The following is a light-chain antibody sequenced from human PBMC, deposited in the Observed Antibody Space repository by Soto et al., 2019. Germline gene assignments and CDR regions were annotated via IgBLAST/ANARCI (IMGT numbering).Light chain of an antibody. V-gene: IGKV3-20*01. CDR1: QSVSSTY. CDR2: AAS. J-gene: IGKJ1*01. CDR3: QQYGSSRWT. Sequence: EIVLTQSPDTLSLFPGERATLSCRASQSVSSTYLAWYQQKPGQAPRPLISAASSRATGTPDRFSGSGSGTYFTLTLSRLEPEDVAVYYCQQYGSSRWTVGQGTKVEIK.